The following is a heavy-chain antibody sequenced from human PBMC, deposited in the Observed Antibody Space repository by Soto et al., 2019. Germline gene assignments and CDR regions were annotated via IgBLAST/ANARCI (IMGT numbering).Heavy chain of an antibody. Sequence: GGSLRLSCAASGFTFSSYAMHWVRQAPGKGLEWVAVISYDGSNKYYADSVKGRFTISRDNSKNTLYLQMNSLRAEDTAVYYCARDLSYLGGLSLWRYYYYYGMDVWGQGTTVTVSS. J-gene: IGHJ6*02. CDR2: ISYDGSNK. D-gene: IGHD3-16*02. V-gene: IGHV3-30-3*01. CDR3: ARDLSYLGGLSLWRYYYYYGMDV. CDR1: GFTFSSYA.